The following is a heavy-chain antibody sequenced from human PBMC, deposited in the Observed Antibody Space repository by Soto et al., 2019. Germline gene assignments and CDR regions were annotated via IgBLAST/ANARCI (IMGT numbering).Heavy chain of an antibody. Sequence: SETLSLTCTVSGGSISSSSYYWGWIRQPPGKGLEWIGSIYYSGSTYYNPSLKSRVTISVDTSKNQFSLKLSSVTAADTAVYYCARHRGGGQWYSSSWYVGNDYYGMDVWGQGTTVT. CDR1: GGSISSSSYY. J-gene: IGHJ6*02. D-gene: IGHD6-13*01. V-gene: IGHV4-39*01. CDR3: ARHRGGGQWYSSSWYVGNDYYGMDV. CDR2: IYYSGST.